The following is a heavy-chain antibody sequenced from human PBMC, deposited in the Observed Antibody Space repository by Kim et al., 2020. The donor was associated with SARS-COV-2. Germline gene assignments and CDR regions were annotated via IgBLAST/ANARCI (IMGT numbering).Heavy chain of an antibody. CDR3: ARGGFDWLKDAVGY. CDR1: GGSISSGGYY. Sequence: SETLSLTCTVSGGSISSGGYYWSWIRQHPGKGLEWIGYIYYSGSTYYNPSLKSRVTISVDTSKNQFSLKLSSVTAADTAVYYCARGGFDWLKDAVGYWGQGTLVTVSS. D-gene: IGHD3-9*01. J-gene: IGHJ4*02. CDR2: IYYSGST. V-gene: IGHV4-31*03.